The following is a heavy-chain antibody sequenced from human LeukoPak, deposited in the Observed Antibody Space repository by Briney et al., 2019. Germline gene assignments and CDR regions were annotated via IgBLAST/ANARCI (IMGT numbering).Heavy chain of an antibody. V-gene: IGHV3-23*01. Sequence: GGSLRLSCVASGFTFSTYAMTWVRQAPGKGLEWVSAISGSGGSTYYADSVKGRFTISRDNSKNTLYLQMNNLRAEDTAIYYCAKDSSGWYVFDYWGQGTLVTVSS. D-gene: IGHD6-19*01. CDR3: AKDSSGWYVFDY. CDR2: ISGSGGST. J-gene: IGHJ4*02. CDR1: GFTFSTYA.